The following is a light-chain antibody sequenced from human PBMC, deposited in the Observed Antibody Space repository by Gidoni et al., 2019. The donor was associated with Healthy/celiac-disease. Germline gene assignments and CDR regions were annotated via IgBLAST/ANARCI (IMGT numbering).Light chain of an antibody. Sequence: EIVLTQSPGTLSLSPGERATLSCRASQSVSSSYLAWYQQKPGQAPRLLIDGASSRATGIPDRFSGSGSGTDFTLTISRLEPEDFAVYYCQQYGSSPETFXQXTKVEIK. CDR1: QSVSSSY. J-gene: IGKJ1*01. CDR3: QQYGSSPET. CDR2: GAS. V-gene: IGKV3-20*01.